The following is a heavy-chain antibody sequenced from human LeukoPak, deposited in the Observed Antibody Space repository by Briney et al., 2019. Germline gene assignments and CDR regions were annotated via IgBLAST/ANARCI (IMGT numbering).Heavy chain of an antibody. V-gene: IGHV3-21*01. J-gene: IGHJ4*02. CDR2: ISSSSSYI. D-gene: IGHD6-13*01. CDR3: ASREQQLVDLRY. CDR1: GFTFSSYS. Sequence: GGSLRLSCAASGFTFSSYSMNWVRQAPGKGLEWVSSISSSSSYIYYADSVKGRFTISRDNAKNSLYLQMNSLRAEDTAVYYCASREQQLVDLRYWGQGTLVTVSS.